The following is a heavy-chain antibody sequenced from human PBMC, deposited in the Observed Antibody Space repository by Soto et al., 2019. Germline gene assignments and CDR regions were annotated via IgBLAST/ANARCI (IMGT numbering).Heavy chain of an antibody. CDR2: IYYSGST. D-gene: IGHD6-19*01. CDR3: ARHMRGLVIGPGGFDP. V-gene: IGHV4-59*08. CDR1: GGSISSYY. J-gene: IGHJ5*02. Sequence: SETLSLTCTVSGGSISSYYWSWIRQPPGKGLEWIGYIYYSGSTNYNPSLKSRVTISVDTSKNQFSLKLSSVTAADTAVYYCARHMRGLVIGPGGFDPWGQGTLVTVSS.